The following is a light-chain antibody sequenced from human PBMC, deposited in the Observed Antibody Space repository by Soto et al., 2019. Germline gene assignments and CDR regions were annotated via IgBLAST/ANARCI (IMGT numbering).Light chain of an antibody. CDR1: SSNIGTNT. Sequence: QFVLTQPPSASGTPGQRVTISCSGSSSNIGTNTVNWYQQLPGTAPKLLIYSNNQRPSGVPDRFSGSRSGTSASLAISGLQSEDEADYYCGAWDVSLNGRVFGGGTKLTVL. V-gene: IGLV1-44*01. CDR3: GAWDVSLNGRV. CDR2: SNN. J-gene: IGLJ3*02.